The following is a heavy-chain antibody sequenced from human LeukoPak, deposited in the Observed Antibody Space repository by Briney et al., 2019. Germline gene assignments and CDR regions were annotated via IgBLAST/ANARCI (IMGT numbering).Heavy chain of an antibody. CDR1: GGTFSSYA. CDR2: IIPIFGTA. Sequence: EASVKVSCKASGGTFSSYAISWVRQAPGQGLEWMGGIIPIFGTANYAQKFQGRVTITADKSTSTAYMELSSLRSEDTAVYYCARVGALDAFDIWGQGTMVTVSS. CDR3: ARVGALDAFDI. V-gene: IGHV1-69*06. J-gene: IGHJ3*02. D-gene: IGHD1-26*01.